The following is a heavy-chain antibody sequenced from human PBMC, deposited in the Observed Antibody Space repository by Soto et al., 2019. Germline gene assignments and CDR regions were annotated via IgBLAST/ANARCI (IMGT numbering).Heavy chain of an antibody. CDR1: GGSFSGYY. D-gene: IGHD2-15*01. CDR3: ARGRDIVVVVAAHYFDY. CDR2: INHSGST. J-gene: IGHJ4*02. Sequence: PSETLSLTCAVYGGSFSGYYWSWIRQPPGKGLEWIGEINHSGSTNYNPSLKSRVTISVDTSKNQFSLKLSSVTAADTAVYYCARGRDIVVVVAAHYFDYWGQGTLVTXSS. V-gene: IGHV4-34*01.